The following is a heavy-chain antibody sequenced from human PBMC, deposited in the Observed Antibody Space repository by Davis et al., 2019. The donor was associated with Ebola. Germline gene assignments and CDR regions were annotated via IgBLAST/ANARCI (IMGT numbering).Heavy chain of an antibody. V-gene: IGHV4-34*01. CDR3: ARGRYYVWGSYRYYNY. D-gene: IGHD3-16*02. CDR2: INHSGST. Sequence: LETLSLTCVVYGGSFSGYYWSWIRQPQGKGLEWIGEINHSGSTNYNPSLKSRVTISVDTSKNQFSLKLSSVTAADPAVYYCARGRYYVWGSYRYYNYWGQGTLVTVSS. J-gene: IGHJ4*02. CDR1: GGSFSGYY.